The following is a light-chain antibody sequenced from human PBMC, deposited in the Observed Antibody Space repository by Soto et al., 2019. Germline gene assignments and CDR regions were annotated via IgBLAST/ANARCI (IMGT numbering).Light chain of an antibody. V-gene: IGLV2-14*03. J-gene: IGLJ3*02. CDR2: DVS. CDR1: SSDIGSYNY. CDR3: SSYGGSSTL. Sequence: SVLTQPASLSGSPGQSITISCTGTSSDIGSYNYVSWYQQHPGKAPKLMIFDVSYRPSGISDRFSGSKSGNTASLTISGLQPEDEADYYCSSYGGSSTLFGGGTKVTVL.